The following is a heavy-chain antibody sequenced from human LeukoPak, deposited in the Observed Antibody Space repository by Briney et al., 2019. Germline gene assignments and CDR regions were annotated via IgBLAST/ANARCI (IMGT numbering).Heavy chain of an antibody. Sequence: PSQTLSLTCTVSGGSISSGGYYWSWIRQHPGKGLEWIGYIYYSGSTYYNPSLKSRVTISVATSKNQFSLKLSSVTAADTAVYYCARAPGLHYYYGMDVWGQGTTVTVSS. V-gene: IGHV4-31*03. CDR3: ARAPGLHYYYGMDV. D-gene: IGHD4-17*01. CDR2: IYYSGST. CDR1: GGSISSGGYY. J-gene: IGHJ6*02.